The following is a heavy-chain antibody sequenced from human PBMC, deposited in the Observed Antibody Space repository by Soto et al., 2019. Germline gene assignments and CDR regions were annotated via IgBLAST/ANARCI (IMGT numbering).Heavy chain of an antibody. CDR2: INHSGST. Sequence: EALSITCAYYSGCFSGYYWAWIRQPPGKGLEWIGEINHSGSTNYNPSLKSRVTISVDTSKNQFSLKLSSVNAADTAVYYCARGRAPKYYDSSGYYLLFDYWGQGTLVTVSS. D-gene: IGHD3-22*01. V-gene: IGHV4-34*01. CDR1: SGCFSGYY. CDR3: ARGRAPKYYDSSGYYLLFDY. J-gene: IGHJ4*02.